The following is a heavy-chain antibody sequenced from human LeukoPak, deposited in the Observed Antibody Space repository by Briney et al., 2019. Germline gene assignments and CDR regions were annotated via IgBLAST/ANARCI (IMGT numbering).Heavy chain of an antibody. CDR3: ARDYKYAFDN. D-gene: IGHD5-24*01. Sequence: PGGSLRLSCAASGFTFSDYSMNWVRQAPGKGLEWISYIGIDSGNTNYADSVKGRFTISGDKAKNSLYLQMNSLRVEATAVYYCARDYKYAFDNWGQGTLVTVSS. V-gene: IGHV3-48*01. CDR2: IGIDSGNT. J-gene: IGHJ4*02. CDR1: GFTFSDYS.